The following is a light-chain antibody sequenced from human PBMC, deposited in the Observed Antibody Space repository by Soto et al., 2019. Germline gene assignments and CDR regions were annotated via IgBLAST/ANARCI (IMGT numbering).Light chain of an antibody. CDR3: SSFPGSVAVYVM. Sequence: QSALTQPASVSGSPGQSISISCTGTTSTVATYDLVSWYQQHPGKAPRLLIYEATKRHSGTSNRFSGSKSGNTASLTISGLQSEDEADYYCSSFPGSVAVYVMFGGGTKVTVL. CDR2: EAT. J-gene: IGLJ3*02. CDR1: TSTVATYDL. V-gene: IGLV2-23*02.